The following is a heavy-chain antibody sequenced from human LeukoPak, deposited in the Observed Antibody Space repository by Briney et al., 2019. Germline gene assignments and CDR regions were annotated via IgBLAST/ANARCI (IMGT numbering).Heavy chain of an antibody. CDR3: ARGFYSSSWYGWTTFDP. CDR2: IYYSGST. V-gene: IGHV4-59*12. J-gene: IGHJ5*02. D-gene: IGHD6-13*01. Sequence: PSETLSLTCTVSGGSISSYYWSWIRQPPGKGLEWIGYIYYSGSTNYNPSLKSRISISVDTSKNQFSLKLSSVTAADTAVYYCARGFYSSSWYGWTTFDPWGQGTLVTVSS. CDR1: GGSISSYY.